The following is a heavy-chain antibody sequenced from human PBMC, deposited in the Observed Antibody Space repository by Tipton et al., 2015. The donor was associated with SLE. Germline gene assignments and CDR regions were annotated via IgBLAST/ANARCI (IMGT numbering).Heavy chain of an antibody. CDR1: GGSISTFY. V-gene: IGHV4-59*08. Sequence: TLSLTCTVSGGSISTFYWSWIRQPPGRGLEWIGYIYSGGTDYNPSLKSRVTISVDTSNNQFSLKLNSVTAADTAVYYCARVTVGHWYFDLWGRGTLVTVSS. D-gene: IGHD1-26*01. J-gene: IGHJ2*01. CDR2: IYSGGT. CDR3: ARVTVGHWYFDL.